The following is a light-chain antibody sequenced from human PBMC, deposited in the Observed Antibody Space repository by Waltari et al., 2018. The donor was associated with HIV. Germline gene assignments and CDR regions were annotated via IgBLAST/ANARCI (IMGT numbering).Light chain of an antibody. Sequence: QAVVTQEPSLPVSPGGTVTLTCGSSTGAVTSGHYPYWFQQKPGQAPRTLIYDTNTKHSWTPARFSGSLLGGKAALTLSGAQPEDEAEYYCLLSYSGTRVFGGGTKLTVL. V-gene: IGLV7-46*01. CDR2: DTN. CDR3: LLSYSGTRV. CDR1: TGAVTSGHY. J-gene: IGLJ3*02.